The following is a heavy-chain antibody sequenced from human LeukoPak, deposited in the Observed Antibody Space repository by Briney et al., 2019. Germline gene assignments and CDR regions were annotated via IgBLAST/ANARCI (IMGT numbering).Heavy chain of an antibody. Sequence: TGGSLRLSCAASGFTFNSYWIHWVRQVPGKGLMWVSRINGDGSSTAYADSVKGRFIISRDNAKNTLYLQMNSLRAEDTAVYYCAREKGSSNYDPWRQATLVTVSS. D-gene: IGHD4-11*01. CDR3: AREKGSSNYDP. J-gene: IGHJ5*02. CDR1: GFTFNSYW. V-gene: IGHV3-74*03. CDR2: INGDGSST.